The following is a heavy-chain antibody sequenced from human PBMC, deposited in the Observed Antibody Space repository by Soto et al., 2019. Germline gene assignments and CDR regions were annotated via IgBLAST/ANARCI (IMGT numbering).Heavy chain of an antibody. Sequence: GGSLRLSCAASGFTFRGSAMHWVRQAAGKGLEWVGRIRSKANSYATAYAASVKGRFTISRDDSKNTAYLQMNSLKTEDTAVYYCTRHGSRDTIFGVVDYMDVWGKGTTVTVSS. V-gene: IGHV3-73*01. CDR3: TRHGSRDTIFGVVDYMDV. CDR1: GFTFRGSA. D-gene: IGHD3-3*01. J-gene: IGHJ6*03. CDR2: IRSKANSYAT.